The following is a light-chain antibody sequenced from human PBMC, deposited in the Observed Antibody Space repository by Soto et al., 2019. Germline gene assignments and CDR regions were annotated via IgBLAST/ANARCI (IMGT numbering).Light chain of an antibody. Sequence: QSVRTQPPSASGSPGQSVTISCTGASSDVGGYNFVSWYQQHPGKAPKLMIYEVSKRPSGVPDRFSGSKSGNTASLTVSGLQAEDEADYYCSSYAGSNNVFGTGTKVTVL. CDR1: SSDVGGYNF. V-gene: IGLV2-8*01. CDR3: SSYAGSNNV. J-gene: IGLJ1*01. CDR2: EVS.